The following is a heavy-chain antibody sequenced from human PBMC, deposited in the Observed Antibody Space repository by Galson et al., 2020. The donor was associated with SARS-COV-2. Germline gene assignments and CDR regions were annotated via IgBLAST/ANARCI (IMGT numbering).Heavy chain of an antibody. D-gene: IGHD1-26*01. CDR1: GFTFSSYA. V-gene: IGHV3-30-3*01. CDR3: ARSSGSYFAAFDI. J-gene: IGHJ3*02. CDR2: ISYDGSNK. Sequence: GESLKISCAASGFTFSSYAMHWVRQAPGKGLEWVAVISYDGSNKYYADSVKGRFTISRDNSKNTLYLQMNSLRAEDTAVYYCARSSGSYFAAFDIWGQGTMVTVSS.